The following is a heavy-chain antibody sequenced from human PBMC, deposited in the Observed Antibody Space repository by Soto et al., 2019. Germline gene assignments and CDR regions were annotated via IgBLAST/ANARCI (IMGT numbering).Heavy chain of an antibody. CDR1: VYTFTSYD. CDR3: ARGQSGEDY. J-gene: IGHJ4*02. D-gene: IGHD3-10*01. V-gene: IGHV1-8*01. Sequence: VXXSCKASVYTFTSYDINWVRQATVQGLEWMGWMNPNSGNTGYAQKFQGRVTMTRNTSISTAYMEMSSLRSEDTAVYYCARGQSGEDYWGQGTLVTVS. CDR2: MNPNSGNT.